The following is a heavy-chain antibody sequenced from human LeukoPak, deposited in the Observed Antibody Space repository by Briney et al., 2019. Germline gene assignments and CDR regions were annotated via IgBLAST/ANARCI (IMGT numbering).Heavy chain of an antibody. CDR2: INHSGST. Sequence: PSETLSLTCTVSGGSISSGDHYWSWIRQPPGKGLEWIGEINHSGSTNYNPSLKSRVTISVDTSKNQFSLKLSSVTAADTAVYYCARIRALRFLEWSWGGFDYRGQGTLVTVSS. J-gene: IGHJ4*02. V-gene: IGHV4-39*07. D-gene: IGHD3-3*01. CDR1: GGSISSGDHY. CDR3: ARIRALRFLEWSWGGFDY.